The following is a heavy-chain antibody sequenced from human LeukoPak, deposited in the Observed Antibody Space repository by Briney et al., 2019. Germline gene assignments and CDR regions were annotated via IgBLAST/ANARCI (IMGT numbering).Heavy chain of an antibody. Sequence: ASVTVSCKASGYTFTGYYMHWVRQAPGQGLEWMGWINPNSGGTNYAQKFQGRVTITRDTSISTAYMELSRLRSDDTAVYYCARVGTSLLNDFDYWGQGTLVTVSS. V-gene: IGHV1-2*02. J-gene: IGHJ4*02. D-gene: IGHD2-2*01. CDR1: GYTFTGYY. CDR3: ARVGTSLLNDFDY. CDR2: INPNSGGT.